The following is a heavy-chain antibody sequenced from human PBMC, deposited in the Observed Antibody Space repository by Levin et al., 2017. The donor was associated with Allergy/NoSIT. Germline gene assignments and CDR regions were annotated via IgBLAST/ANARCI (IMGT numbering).Heavy chain of an antibody. J-gene: IGHJ4*02. CDR3: ARLEYYFEASGYNIDY. CDR1: GGSISSSDYY. V-gene: IGHV4-39*01. CDR2: IYYSGST. Sequence: SQTLSLTCTVSGGSISSSDYYWGWIRQTPGKGLDWIGSIYYSGSTNYKPSLKSRLTISVDTSKNQFSLRLRSMTATDTAVYYCARLEYYFEASGYNIDYWGQGTLVTVSS. D-gene: IGHD3-22*01.